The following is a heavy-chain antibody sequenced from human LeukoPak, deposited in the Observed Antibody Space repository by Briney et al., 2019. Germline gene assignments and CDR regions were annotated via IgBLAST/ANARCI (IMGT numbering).Heavy chain of an antibody. CDR1: GFTFSSYW. D-gene: IGHD5-18*01. CDR3: ARDRIQLQWADYYMDV. CDR2: IKQDGSEK. Sequence: GGSLRLSCAASGFTFSSYWMSWVRQAPGKGLEWVANIKQDGSEKYYVDSVKGRFTISRDNAKNSLYLQMNSLRAEDTAVYYCARDRIQLQWADYYMDVWGKGTTVTVSS. J-gene: IGHJ6*03. V-gene: IGHV3-7*01.